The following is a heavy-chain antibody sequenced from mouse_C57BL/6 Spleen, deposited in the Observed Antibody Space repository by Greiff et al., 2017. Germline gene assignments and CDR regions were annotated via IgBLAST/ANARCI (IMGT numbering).Heavy chain of an antibody. CDR3: AREGNYYGSSLFDY. D-gene: IGHD1-1*01. CDR1: GYAFSSYW. Sequence: VQLQESGAELVKPGASAKISCKASGYAFSSYWMNWVKQRPGKGLEWIGQIYPGDGDTNYNGKFKGKATLTADKSSSSAYMQLSSLTSEDSAVYFCAREGNYYGSSLFDYWGQGTTLTVSS. V-gene: IGHV1-80*01. J-gene: IGHJ2*01. CDR2: IYPGDGDT.